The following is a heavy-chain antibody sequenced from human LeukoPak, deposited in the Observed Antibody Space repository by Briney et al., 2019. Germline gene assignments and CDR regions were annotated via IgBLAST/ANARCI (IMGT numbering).Heavy chain of an antibody. D-gene: IGHD5-12*01. V-gene: IGHV1-2*02. CDR1: GYTFTGYY. CDR3: ARDSLGGGYSGYDFASYYFDY. J-gene: IGHJ4*02. Sequence: ASVKVSCKASGYTFTGYYMHWVRQAPGQGLEWMGWINPNSGGTNYARKFQGRVTMTRDTSISTAYMELSRLRSDDAAVYYCARDSLGGGYSGYDFASYYFDYWGQGTLVTVSS. CDR2: INPNSGGT.